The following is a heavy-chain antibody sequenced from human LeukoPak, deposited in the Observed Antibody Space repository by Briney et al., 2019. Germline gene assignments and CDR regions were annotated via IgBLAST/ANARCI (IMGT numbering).Heavy chain of an antibody. D-gene: IGHD6-6*01. CDR2: IKSKTDGGTT. CDR3: TTDWASIAARPGVPPFDY. Sequence: GGSLRLSCAASGFTFSNAWMSWVRQAPGKGPEWVGRIKSKTDGGTTDYAAPVKGRFTISRDDSKNTLYLQMNSLKTEDTAVYYCTTDWASIAARPGVPPFDYWGQGTLVTVSS. V-gene: IGHV3-15*01. CDR1: GFTFSNAW. J-gene: IGHJ4*02.